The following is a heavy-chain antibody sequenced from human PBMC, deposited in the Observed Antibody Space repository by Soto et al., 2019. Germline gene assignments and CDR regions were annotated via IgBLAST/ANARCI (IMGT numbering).Heavy chain of an antibody. J-gene: IGHJ4*02. V-gene: IGHV4-34*01. Sequence: SETLSLTCAVYGGSFSGYYWSWIRQPPGKGLEWIGEINHSGSTNYNPSLKSRVTISVDTSKNQFSLKLSSVTAADTAVYYCARGGGHLMRDNWNYERPRQLDYCGQGTLVTVSS. CDR1: GGSFSGYY. CDR3: ARGGGHLMRDNWNYERPRQLDY. CDR2: INHSGST. D-gene: IGHD1-7*01.